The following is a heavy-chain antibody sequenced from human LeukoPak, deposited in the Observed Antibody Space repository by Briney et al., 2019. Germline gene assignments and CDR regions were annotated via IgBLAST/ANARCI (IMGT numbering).Heavy chain of an antibody. J-gene: IGHJ3*02. CDR3: AASNCGGDCYSSDDAFDI. CDR2: IYASGSA. V-gene: IGHV4-30-2*01. CDR1: GGSIDNGGYY. Sequence: SETLSLTCTVSGGSIDNGGYYWTWIRQPPGRGLEYIGYIYASGSAYYNPSLKSRLTLSVDGAKNQFSLKLSSVTAADTAVYYCAASNCGGDCYSSDDAFDIWGQGTMVTVSS. D-gene: IGHD2-21*02.